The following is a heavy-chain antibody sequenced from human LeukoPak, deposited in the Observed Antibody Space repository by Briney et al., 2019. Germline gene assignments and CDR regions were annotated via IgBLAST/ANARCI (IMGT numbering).Heavy chain of an antibody. CDR3: TRLQPYSSPDC. J-gene: IGHJ4*02. CDR1: GFTFSSYG. V-gene: IGHV3-33*03. CDR2: IWYDGSNK. D-gene: IGHD3-22*01. Sequence: GGSLRLSCAASGFTFSSYGMHWVRQAPGKGLEWVAVIWYDGSNKYYADSVKGRFTISRDSAKNTLYLQMNTLRAEDTAVYYCTRLQPYSSPDCWGQGTLVTVSS.